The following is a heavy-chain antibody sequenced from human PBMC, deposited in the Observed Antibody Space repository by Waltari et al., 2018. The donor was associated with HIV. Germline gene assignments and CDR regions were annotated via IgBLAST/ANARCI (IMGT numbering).Heavy chain of an antibody. D-gene: IGHD2-15*01. Sequence: EVQLLESGGGLVQPGGSLRLSCAASGFTFTNFAMSWVRQAPGKGLECVATSSGSGLSTYYADSVKGRFTVSRDSSSNTLYVEMNSLRGEDTATYFCAKHETPGGGYFDYWGQGTLVTVSS. J-gene: IGHJ4*02. CDR1: GFTFTNFA. CDR2: SSGSGLST. V-gene: IGHV3-23*01. CDR3: AKHETPGGGYFDY.